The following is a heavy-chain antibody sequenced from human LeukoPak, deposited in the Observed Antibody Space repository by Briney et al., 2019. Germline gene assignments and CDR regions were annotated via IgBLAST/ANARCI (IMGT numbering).Heavy chain of an antibody. V-gene: IGHV4-59*01. CDR1: GGSISSYY. CDR3: ASSKGYCSSTSCYDYYGSGSYYQY. J-gene: IGHJ4*02. D-gene: IGHD3-10*01. CDR2: IYYSGST. Sequence: SETLSLTCTVSGGSISSYYWSWIRQPPGKGLEWIGYIYYSGSTNYNPSLKSRVTISVDTSKNQFSLKLSSVTAADTAVYYCASSKGYCSSTSCYDYYGSGSYYQYWGQGTLGTVSS.